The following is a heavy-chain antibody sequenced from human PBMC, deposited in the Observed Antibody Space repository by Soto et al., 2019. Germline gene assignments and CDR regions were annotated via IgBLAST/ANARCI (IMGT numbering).Heavy chain of an antibody. CDR2: ISYDGNNK. V-gene: IGHV3-30*18. J-gene: IGHJ4*02. CDR3: AKDPRSSRSGYYSYYFDY. D-gene: IGHD3-22*01. CDR1: GFTFSSYG. Sequence: LRRSCAASGFTFSSYGMHWVRQAPGKGLEWVAVISYDGNNKYYGDSVKGRFTVSRDNSKNTLDLQMNSLRAEDTAVYYCAKDPRSSRSGYYSYYFDYWGQGTLVTVSS.